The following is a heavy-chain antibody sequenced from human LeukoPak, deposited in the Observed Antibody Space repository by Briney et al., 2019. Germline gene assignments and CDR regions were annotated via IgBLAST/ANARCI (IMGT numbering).Heavy chain of an antibody. CDR1: GFTFSSYA. Sequence: GGSLRLSCAASGFTFSSYAMHWVRQAPGKGLEWVAVISYDGSNKYYADSVKGRFTISRDNSKNTLYLQMNCLRAEDTAVYYCAILSGYWGQGTLVTVSS. CDR2: ISYDGSNK. V-gene: IGHV3-30*04. D-gene: IGHD3-22*01. J-gene: IGHJ4*02. CDR3: AILSGY.